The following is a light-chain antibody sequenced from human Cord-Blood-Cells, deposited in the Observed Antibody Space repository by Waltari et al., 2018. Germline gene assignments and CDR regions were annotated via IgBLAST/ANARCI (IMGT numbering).Light chain of an antibody. V-gene: IGKV4-1*01. CDR3: QQYYSTPPT. J-gene: IGKJ1*01. CDR1: QSVLYSSNNKNY. Sequence: DIVMTQSPDSLAVSLGERATINCKSSQSVLYSSNNKNYLAWYQQKPGQPPKLLIYWASTXXXXXXXRFSGSGSGTDFTLTISSLQAEDVAVYYCQQYYSTPPTFGQGTKVEIK. CDR2: WAS.